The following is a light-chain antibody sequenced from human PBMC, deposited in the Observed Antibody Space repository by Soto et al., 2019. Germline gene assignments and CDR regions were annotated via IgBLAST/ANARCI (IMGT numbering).Light chain of an antibody. CDR2: EVN. Sequence: QSALTQPPSASGSPGQSVTISCTGTSSDVGGYKYVSWYQQHPGKAPKLMIFEVNKRPSGVPDRFSGSKSGNTASLTVSGLQAEDEADYYCSSYAGINNLWVFGPGTKVTVL. V-gene: IGLV2-8*01. J-gene: IGLJ1*01. CDR3: SSYAGINNLWV. CDR1: SSDVGGYKY.